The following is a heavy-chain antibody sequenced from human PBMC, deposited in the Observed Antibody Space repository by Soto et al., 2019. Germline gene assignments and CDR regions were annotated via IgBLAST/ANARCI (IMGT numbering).Heavy chain of an antibody. Sequence: QVQLQESGPGLVKPSQTLSLTCTVSGASISSGGYYWNWIRQHPGKGLEWIGYIYYSGSTYYNPCRQGRVTILVDQSKDGFSLKLSPVTSADTAVYYWGRGGRGRGKAVAGRFWDFDLWGRGTLVTVSS. CDR2: IYYSGST. D-gene: IGHD6-13*01. CDR1: GASISSGGYY. J-gene: IGHJ2*01. CDR3: GRGGRGRGKAVAGRFWDFDL. V-gene: IGHV4-31*03.